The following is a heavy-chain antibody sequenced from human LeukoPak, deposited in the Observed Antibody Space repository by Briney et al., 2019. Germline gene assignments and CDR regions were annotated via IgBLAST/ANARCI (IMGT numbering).Heavy chain of an antibody. Sequence: PSETLSLTCTVSGVSISSSNYYWAWLRQPPGQGLEWIGSIYYRGNAYYNPSLKSRVTISVDTSKNQFSLSLSSVTAADTAVYYCAREEDRSGDWGQGTLVTVTS. V-gene: IGHV4-39*07. J-gene: IGHJ4*02. CDR1: GVSISSSNYY. CDR3: AREEDRSGD. CDR2: IYYRGNA. D-gene: IGHD3-22*01.